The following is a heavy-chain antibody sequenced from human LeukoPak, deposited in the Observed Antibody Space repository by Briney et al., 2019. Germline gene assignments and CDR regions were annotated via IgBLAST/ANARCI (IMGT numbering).Heavy chain of an antibody. CDR2: IIPIFGTT. V-gene: IGHV1-69*05. CDR1: GGTFSRHA. CDR3: ARGDSGYDYGFDN. Sequence: SVKVSCKASGGTFSRHAISWVRQAPGQGLEWVGGIIPIFGTTNYAQKFQGRVTITTDESTSTGYMELRSLRSDDTAVYYCARGDSGYDYGFDNWGQGTLVTVSS. D-gene: IGHD5-12*01. J-gene: IGHJ4*02.